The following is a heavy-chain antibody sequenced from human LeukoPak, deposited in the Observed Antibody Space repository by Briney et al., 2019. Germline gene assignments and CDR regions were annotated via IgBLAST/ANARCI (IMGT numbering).Heavy chain of an antibody. J-gene: IGHJ4*02. CDR1: GLTISDSW. V-gene: IGHV3-74*01. Sequence: QSGGSLRLSCAASGLTISDSWIHWVRQVPGKGLMWVSRLASDENNRIYADSVKGRFTISGDNAKNTLFLQMNSLRVEDTGFYYCARDAGWGRLDSWGQGALVTVSS. CDR3: ARDAGWGRLDS. D-gene: IGHD3-16*01. CDR2: LASDENNR.